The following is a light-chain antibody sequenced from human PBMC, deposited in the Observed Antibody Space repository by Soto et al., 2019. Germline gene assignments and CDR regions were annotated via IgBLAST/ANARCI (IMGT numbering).Light chain of an antibody. J-gene: IGKJ1*01. CDR2: GAS. CDR1: QTVPGNY. CDR3: HQYTSHSST. Sequence: ELVLTQSPDTLSLSPGERATLSCRASQTVPGNYLACFQQTPGQAPRLLIYGASNRAPALPDRFSGSGCWTDFTLTISRLASEDFAVYYCHQYTSHSSTFGQGTKV. V-gene: IGKV3-20*01.